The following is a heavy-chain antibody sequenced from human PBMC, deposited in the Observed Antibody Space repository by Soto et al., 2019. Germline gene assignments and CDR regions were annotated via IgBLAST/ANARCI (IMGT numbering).Heavy chain of an antibody. Sequence: LRLSCVVSGFSFSDYYMSWIRQAPGKGLEWVSYIGSSSRYTNYADSVKGRFIISRDNAKKSLYLQMNNLRAEDTAIYYCARDREPSVYHGMAVWGQGTTVTVSS. CDR2: IGSSSRYT. CDR1: GFSFSDYY. J-gene: IGHJ6*02. CDR3: ARDREPSVYHGMAV. V-gene: IGHV3-11*05.